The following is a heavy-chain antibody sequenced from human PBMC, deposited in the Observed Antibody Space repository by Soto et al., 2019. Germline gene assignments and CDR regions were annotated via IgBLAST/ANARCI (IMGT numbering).Heavy chain of an antibody. CDR2: ISGSGGTK. CDR3: AKDTRLRLGDLSFDAFDS. Sequence: GGSLRLSCAASGFIFSSYGMSWVRQAPGKGPAWVSGISGSGGTKYYADSVKGRFTISRDNSKNTLYLQMNSLRAEDTAVYYCAKDTRLRLGDLSFDAFDSWGQGTLVPSPQ. CDR1: GFIFSSYG. D-gene: IGHD3-16*02. V-gene: IGHV3-23*01. J-gene: IGHJ4*02.